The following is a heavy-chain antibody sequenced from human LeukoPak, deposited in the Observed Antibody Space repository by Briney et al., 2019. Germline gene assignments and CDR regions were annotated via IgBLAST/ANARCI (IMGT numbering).Heavy chain of an antibody. J-gene: IGHJ6*02. CDR2: ISYDGSNK. CDR1: GFTFSSYG. V-gene: IGHV3-30*18. D-gene: IGHD3-10*01. Sequence: GGSLRLSCVASGFTFSSYGMHWVRQAPGKGLEWVAVISYDGSNKYYADSVKGRFTISRDNSKNTLYLQMNSLRAEDTAVYYCAKLAPSMVRGEKMDVWGQGTTVTVSS. CDR3: AKLAPSMVRGEKMDV.